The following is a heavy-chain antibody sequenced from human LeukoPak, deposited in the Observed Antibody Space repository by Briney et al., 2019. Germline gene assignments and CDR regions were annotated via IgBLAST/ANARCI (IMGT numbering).Heavy chain of an antibody. CDR1: GGTFSSYA. CDR2: IIPIFGTA. Sequence: GSSVKVSFKASGGTFSSYAISWVRQAPGQGLEWMGRIIPIFGTANYAQKFQGRVTITTDESTSTAYMELSSLRSEDTAVYYCAREERGGGKATPDFDYWGQGTLVTVSS. CDR3: AREERGGGKATPDFDY. D-gene: IGHD4-23*01. V-gene: IGHV1-69*05. J-gene: IGHJ4*02.